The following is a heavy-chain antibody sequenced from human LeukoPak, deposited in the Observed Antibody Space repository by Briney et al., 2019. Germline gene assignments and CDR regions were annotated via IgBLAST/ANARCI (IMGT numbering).Heavy chain of an antibody. CDR2: INFDGSVK. J-gene: IGHJ4*02. CDR3: ATEGPHNFDY. V-gene: IGHV3-74*01. CDR1: GITFNRYW. Sequence: GGSLRLSCVASGITFNRYWMHWVRQAPGKGLVWVASINFDGSVKTYADSVKGQFTISRDSAKNTLYVRMNSLTAEDTAVYYCATEGPHNFDYWSLGTLVTVSS.